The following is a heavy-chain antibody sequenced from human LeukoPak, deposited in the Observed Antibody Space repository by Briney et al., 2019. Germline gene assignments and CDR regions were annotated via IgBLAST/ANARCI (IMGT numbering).Heavy chain of an antibody. V-gene: IGHV3-23*01. D-gene: IGHD1-26*01. CDR1: GLTFIDYA. Sequence: PGGSLRLSCAASGLTFIDYAMNWVRQAPGKGLEWVSGISGAGGSTDYADSVKGRFIISRDNSKNTLYLQMNGLRAEDTAVYYCAKRLVGSHIGGAFDIWGQGTMVTVSS. J-gene: IGHJ3*02. CDR2: ISGAGGST. CDR3: AKRLVGSHIGGAFDI.